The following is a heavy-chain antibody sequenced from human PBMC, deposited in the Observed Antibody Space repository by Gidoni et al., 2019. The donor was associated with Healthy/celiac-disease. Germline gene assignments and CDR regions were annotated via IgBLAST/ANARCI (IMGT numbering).Heavy chain of an antibody. J-gene: IGHJ4*02. V-gene: IGHV3-30*04. CDR3: ARDRMVRAFDY. CDR2: ISYDGSNK. CDR1: GFTFSSYA. D-gene: IGHD3-10*01. Sequence: QVQLVESGGGVVQPGRSLRLSCAASGFTFSSYAMHWVRQAPGKGLEWVAVISYDGSNKYYADSVKGRFTISRDNSKNTLYLQMNSLRAEDTAVYYCARDRMVRAFDYWGQGTLVTVSS.